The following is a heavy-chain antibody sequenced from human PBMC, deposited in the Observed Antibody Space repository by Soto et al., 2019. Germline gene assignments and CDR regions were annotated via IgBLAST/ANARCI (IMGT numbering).Heavy chain of an antibody. CDR2: IWYDGSNK. V-gene: IGHV3-33*01. D-gene: IGHD3-3*01. CDR1: GFTFNTYG. CDR3: ARDGTSHDFWSGYLGH. Sequence: QVLLVESGGGVVQPGRSLRLSCAASGFTFNTYGMHWVRQAPGKGLEWVALIWYDGSNKYYADSVKGRFTISRDNSKNTLYLKMDSLTAEDTAVYFCARDGTSHDFWSGYLGHWGQGTLVTVSS. J-gene: IGHJ1*01.